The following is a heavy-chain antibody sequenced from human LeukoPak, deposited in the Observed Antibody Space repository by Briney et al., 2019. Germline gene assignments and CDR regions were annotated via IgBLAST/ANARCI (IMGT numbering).Heavy chain of an antibody. Sequence: ASVKVSCKASGYTFTGYYMHWVRQAPGQGLEWMGWINPNSGGTNYAQKFQGRVTMTRDTSISTAYMELSRLRSDDMAVYYCARASIAAAGTNDYWGQGTLVTVSS. CDR2: INPNSGGT. CDR3: ARASIAAAGTNDY. V-gene: IGHV1-2*02. J-gene: IGHJ4*02. D-gene: IGHD6-13*01. CDR1: GYTFTGYY.